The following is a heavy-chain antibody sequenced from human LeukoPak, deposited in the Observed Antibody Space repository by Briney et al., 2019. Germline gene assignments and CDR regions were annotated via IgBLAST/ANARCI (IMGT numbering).Heavy chain of an antibody. D-gene: IGHD3-10*01. J-gene: IGHJ3*02. CDR3: AKVTGSGSYLADAFDI. V-gene: IGHV3-23*01. Sequence: PGGSLRLSCAASGFTFSSYSMNWVRLAPGKGLEWVSSISGSGDSTYHADSVRGRFTVSRDNSKNTLYLQMKSLRAEDTAVYYCAKVTGSGSYLADAFDIWGHGTVVSVSS. CDR2: ISGSGDST. CDR1: GFTFSSYS.